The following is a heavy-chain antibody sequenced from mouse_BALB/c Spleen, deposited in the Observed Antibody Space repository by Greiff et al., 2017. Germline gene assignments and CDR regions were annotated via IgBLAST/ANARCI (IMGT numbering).Heavy chain of an antibody. CDR1: GYTFTNYW. Sequence: VQLQQSGAELVRPGTSVKISCKASGYTFTNYWLGWVKQRPGHGLEWIGDIYPGGGYTNYNEKFKGKATLTADTSSSTAYMQLSSLTSEDSAVYFCARCYGNSTYFDYWGQGTTLTVSS. D-gene: IGHD2-1*01. V-gene: IGHV1-63*02. CDR3: ARCYGNSTYFDY. J-gene: IGHJ2*01. CDR2: IYPGGGYT.